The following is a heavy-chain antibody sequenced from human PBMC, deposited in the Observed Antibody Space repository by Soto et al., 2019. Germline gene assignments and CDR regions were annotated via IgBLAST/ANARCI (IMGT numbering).Heavy chain of an antibody. D-gene: IGHD5-18*01. V-gene: IGHV1-69*01. J-gene: IGHJ4*02. CDR3: ARAGYSYGFSEDY. CDR2: IIPIFGTA. CDR1: GGTFSSYA. Sequence: QVQLVQSGAEVKKPGSSVKVSCKASGGTFSSYAISWVRQAPGQGLEWMGGIIPIFGTANYAQKFQGRVTITADESTSTAYMQRSSLRSEATDVYYCARAGYSYGFSEDYWGQGTLVTVSS.